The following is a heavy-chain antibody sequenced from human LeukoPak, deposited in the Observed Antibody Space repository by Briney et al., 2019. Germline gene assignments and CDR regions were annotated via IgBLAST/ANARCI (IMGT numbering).Heavy chain of an antibody. D-gene: IGHD3-3*01. CDR2: MNPNSGNT. V-gene: IGHV1-8*01. CDR3: AKAQAGTYYDFWSCYKRNWYFDY. J-gene: IGHJ4*02. CDR1: GYTFTSYD. Sequence: ASVKVSCKASGYTFTSYDINWVRQATGQGLEWMGWMNPNSGNTGYAQKFQGRVTMTRNTSISTAYMDLSSLRSEDTAVYYCAKAQAGTYYDFWSCYKRNWYFDYWGQGTLVTVSS.